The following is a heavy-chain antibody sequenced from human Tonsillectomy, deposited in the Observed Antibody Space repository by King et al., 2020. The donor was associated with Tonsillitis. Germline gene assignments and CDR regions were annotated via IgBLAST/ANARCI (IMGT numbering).Heavy chain of an antibody. CDR1: GYSFTSYW. V-gene: IGHV5-51*01. J-gene: IGHJ6*02. CDR3: ARQRAMSPSYRYAMDV. CDR2: IYLGDSDT. Sequence: VQLVESGAEVKKPGESLKISCKGSGYSFTSYWIGWVRQMPGKGLEWMGIIYLGDSDTRYSPSFQGQVTISADKSISTAYLQCSSLTASHSAMYYCARQRAMSPSYRYAMDVWGQGTTVTVS. D-gene: IGHD5-18*01.